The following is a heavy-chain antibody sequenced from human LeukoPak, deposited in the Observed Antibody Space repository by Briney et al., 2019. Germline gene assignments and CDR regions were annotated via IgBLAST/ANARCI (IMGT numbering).Heavy chain of an antibody. V-gene: IGHV1-69*13. CDR1: GGTFSSYA. J-gene: IGHJ4*02. CDR2: IIPIFGTA. Sequence: SVKVSCKASGGTFSSYAISWARQAPGQGLEWMGGIIPIFGTANYAQKFQGRVTITADEYTSTAYMELSSLRSEDTAVYYCASSSGSYYPPYFDYWGQGTLVTVSS. CDR3: ASSSGSYYPPYFDY. D-gene: IGHD3-10*01.